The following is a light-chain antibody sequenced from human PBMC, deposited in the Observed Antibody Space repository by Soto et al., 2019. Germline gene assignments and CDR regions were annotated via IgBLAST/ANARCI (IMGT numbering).Light chain of an antibody. CDR1: QGISSY. CDR3: QQFNSYSLT. Sequence: DIQLTQSPSFLSASVEDRVTITCRASQGISSYLVWYQQKPGKAPKLLIYAAPTLQSGVPSRFSGSGSGTEFTLTISSLQPEDFATYYCQQFNSYSLTFGGGTKVEIK. J-gene: IGKJ4*01. CDR2: AAP. V-gene: IGKV1-9*01.